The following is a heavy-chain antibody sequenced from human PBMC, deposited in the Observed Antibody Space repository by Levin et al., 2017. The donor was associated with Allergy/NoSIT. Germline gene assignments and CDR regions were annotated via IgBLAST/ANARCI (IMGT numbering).Heavy chain of an antibody. V-gene: IGHV3-48*02. D-gene: IGHD2-15*01. Sequence: LSLTCAASGFTFSSYSMNWVRQAPGKGLEWVSYISSSSSTIYYADSVKGRFTISRDNAKNSLYLQMNSLRDEDTAVYYCARTMLVESPTPFDYWGQGTLVTVSS. CDR2: ISSSSSTI. CDR3: ARTMLVESPTPFDY. CDR1: GFTFSSYS. J-gene: IGHJ4*02.